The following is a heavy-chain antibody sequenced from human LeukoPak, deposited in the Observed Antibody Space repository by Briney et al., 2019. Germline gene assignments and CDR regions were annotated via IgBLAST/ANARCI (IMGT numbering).Heavy chain of an antibody. CDR1: GYTFTGYY. Sequence: ASVKVSCKASGYTFTGYYMHWVRQAPGQGLEWMGWINPNSGGTNYAQKFQGRVTMTRDTSISTAYMELSRLRSDDTAVYYRAITYDILTGYPLYWFDPWGQGTLVTVSS. CDR3: AITYDILTGYPLYWFDP. V-gene: IGHV1-2*02. CDR2: INPNSGGT. J-gene: IGHJ5*02. D-gene: IGHD3-9*01.